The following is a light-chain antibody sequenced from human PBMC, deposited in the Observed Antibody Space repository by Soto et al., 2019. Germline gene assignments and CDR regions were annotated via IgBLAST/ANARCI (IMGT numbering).Light chain of an antibody. CDR1: ESISSW. CDR3: QQQNSFSIT. J-gene: IGKJ5*01. CDR2: KAS. Sequence: IQRTQSPSTLSASVGDRVTITCPASESISSWLAWYQQKPGKAPKLLIYKASSLESGVPSRFSVSGSGTEFTLTINSLQADDFATYYCQQQNSFSITFGQGTRLEIK. V-gene: IGKV1-5*03.